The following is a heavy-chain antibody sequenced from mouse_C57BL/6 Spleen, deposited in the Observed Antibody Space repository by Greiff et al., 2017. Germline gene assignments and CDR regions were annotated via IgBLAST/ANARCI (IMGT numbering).Heavy chain of an antibody. Sequence: EVQLQQSGPELVKPGASVKISCKASGYTFTDYYMNWVKQSHGKSLEWIGDINPNNGGTSYNQKFKGKATLTVDKSSSTAYMELRSLPSEDSAVYYCANGGPVSYWGQGTLVTVSA. D-gene: IGHD1-1*02. CDR3: ANGGPVSY. CDR1: GYTFTDYY. CDR2: INPNNGGT. J-gene: IGHJ3*01. V-gene: IGHV1-26*01.